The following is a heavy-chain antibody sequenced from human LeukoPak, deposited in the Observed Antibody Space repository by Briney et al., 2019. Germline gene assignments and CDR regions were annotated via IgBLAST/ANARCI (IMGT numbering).Heavy chain of an antibody. CDR3: ARDPYSSGWPSYYYYGMDV. CDR2: IKQDGSEK. Sequence: GGSLRLSCAASGFTFSSYWMSWVRQAPGKGLEWVANIKQDGSEKYYADSVKGRFTISRDNAKNSLYLQMNSLRAEDTAVYYCARDPYSSGWPSYYYYGMDVWGQGTTVTVSS. D-gene: IGHD6-19*01. V-gene: IGHV3-7*01. J-gene: IGHJ6*02. CDR1: GFTFSSYW.